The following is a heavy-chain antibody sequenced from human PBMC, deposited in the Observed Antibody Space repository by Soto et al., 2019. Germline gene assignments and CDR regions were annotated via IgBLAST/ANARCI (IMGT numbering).Heavy chain of an antibody. Sequence: PGGSLRLSCAASGFTLSGYTMNWVRQAPGKGLEWVSSITSGSSYIYYADSVKGRFTISRDNAKNSLYLQINSLRAEDTAMYYCARSSFDYWGQGTLVTVSS. J-gene: IGHJ4*02. V-gene: IGHV3-21*01. CDR3: ARSSFDY. CDR1: GFTLSGYT. CDR2: ITSGSSYI.